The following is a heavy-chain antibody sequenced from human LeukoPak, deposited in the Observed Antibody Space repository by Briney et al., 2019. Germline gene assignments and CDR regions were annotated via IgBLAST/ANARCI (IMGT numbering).Heavy chain of an antibody. D-gene: IGHD3-16*01. J-gene: IGHJ4*02. CDR2: IIPIFGTP. Sequence: SVKVSCKASGGPFSSYAISWVRQAPGQGLAWMGGIIPIFGTPNYAQRFQGRVTITADESTSTAYMELSSLRSEDTAVYYCVRDSLGSMEYWGQGTLVTVSS. CDR1: GGPFSSYA. CDR3: VRDSLGSMEY. V-gene: IGHV1-69*13.